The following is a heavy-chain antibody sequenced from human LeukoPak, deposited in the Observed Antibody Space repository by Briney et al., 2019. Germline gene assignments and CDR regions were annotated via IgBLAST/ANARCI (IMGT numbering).Heavy chain of an antibody. J-gene: IGHJ4*02. CDR2: INHSGST. CDR3: ARGYYYDSSGYYLAY. CDR1: GGYFSGYY. V-gene: IGHV4-34*01. D-gene: IGHD3-22*01. Sequence: PSETLSLTCAVYGGYFSGYYWSWIRQPPGKGLDWTGEINHSGSTNYNPSLKSRVTISVDTSKNQFSLKLSSVTAADTAVYYCARGYYYDSSGYYLAYWGQGTLVSVSS.